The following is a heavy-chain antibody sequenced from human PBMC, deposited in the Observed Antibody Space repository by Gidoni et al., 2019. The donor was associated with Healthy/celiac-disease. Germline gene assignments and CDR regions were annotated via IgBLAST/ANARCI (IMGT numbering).Heavy chain of an antibody. CDR3: ARLEYSYGRAGHWFDP. J-gene: IGHJ5*02. Sequence: QVQLQESGPGLVKPSQTLSLTCTVSGGSISSGSYYWRWSRQPAGKGLEWIGRIYTSGSTNYNPSLKSRVTISVDTSKNQFSLKLSSVTAADTAVYYCARLEYSYGRAGHWFDPWGQGTLVTVSS. V-gene: IGHV4-61*02. CDR2: IYTSGST. CDR1: GGSISSGSYY. D-gene: IGHD5-18*01.